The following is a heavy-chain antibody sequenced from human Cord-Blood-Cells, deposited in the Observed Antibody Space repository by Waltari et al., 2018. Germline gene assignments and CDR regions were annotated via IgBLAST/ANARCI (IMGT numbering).Heavy chain of an antibody. CDR3: ARHTGGYDFWSGYYAFDI. Sequence: QLQLQESGPGLVKPSETLSLTCTVSGGSISSSSYYWGWIRQPPGKGLEWIGSIYYSGSNYYNPSLKSRVTISVDTSKNQFSLKLSSVTAADTAVYYCARHTGGYDFWSGYYAFDIWGQGTMVTVSS. V-gene: IGHV4-39*01. J-gene: IGHJ3*02. D-gene: IGHD3-3*01. CDR2: IYYSGSN. CDR1: GGSISSSSYY.